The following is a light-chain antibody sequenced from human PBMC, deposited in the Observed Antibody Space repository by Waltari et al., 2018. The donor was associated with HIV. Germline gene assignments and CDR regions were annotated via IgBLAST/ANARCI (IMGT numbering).Light chain of an antibody. V-gene: IGLV2-14*01. J-gene: IGLJ2*01. Sequence: QSALTQPASVSGSPGQSISISCTGTSDDIGGSKYVSWYQQHPGKVPKLILFEVRTRPSGVAKRVSGSKSENTASLRISGSQAEEEAAYYCSSYTNANTLIFGGGTRLTVL. CDR1: SDDIGGSKY. CDR2: EVR. CDR3: SSYTNANTLI.